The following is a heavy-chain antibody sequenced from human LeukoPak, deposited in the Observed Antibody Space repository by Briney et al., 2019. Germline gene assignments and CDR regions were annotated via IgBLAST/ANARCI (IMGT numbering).Heavy chain of an antibody. D-gene: IGHD2-2*01. Sequence: GGSLRLSCAASGFTFDDHGMNWVRQAPGKGLEWVSGITWNGGTTGYADSVRGRFTISRDNAKNTLYLQMNSLRPEDTAVYYCARDGSDCSSPSCYYYYYMDVWGKGTTVTVSS. CDR1: GFTFDDHG. CDR2: ITWNGGTT. J-gene: IGHJ6*03. CDR3: ARDGSDCSSPSCYYYYYMDV. V-gene: IGHV3-20*04.